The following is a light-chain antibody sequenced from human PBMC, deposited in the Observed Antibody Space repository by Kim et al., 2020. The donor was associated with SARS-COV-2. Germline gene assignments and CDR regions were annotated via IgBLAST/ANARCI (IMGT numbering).Light chain of an antibody. Sequence: PGERTHLPCRASQSIGTNFAWDHQKPGQAPRPLIFGASTSATGVPARISGSASGSDFTLTISSLQSGDFGIYYCQQYNNWFPYTFGQGTKLEI. CDR2: GAS. J-gene: IGKJ2*01. CDR3: QQYNNWFPYT. CDR1: QSIGTN. V-gene: IGKV3-15*01.